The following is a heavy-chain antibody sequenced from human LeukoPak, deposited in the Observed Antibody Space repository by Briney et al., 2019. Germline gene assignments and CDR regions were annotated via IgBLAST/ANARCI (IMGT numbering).Heavy chain of an antibody. CDR2: ISSSGGST. CDR1: GFTFSTYA. D-gene: IGHD4-23*01. CDR3: VRVIGGNYGGDY. V-gene: IGHV3-23*01. J-gene: IGHJ4*02. Sequence: PGGSLRLSCAASGFTFSTYAMSWVRQAPGKGRQWVSSISSSGGSTYYADSVKGRFTISRDKSKNTLYLQMNSLRVEDTALYYCVRVIGGNYGGDYWGQGTLVTVSS.